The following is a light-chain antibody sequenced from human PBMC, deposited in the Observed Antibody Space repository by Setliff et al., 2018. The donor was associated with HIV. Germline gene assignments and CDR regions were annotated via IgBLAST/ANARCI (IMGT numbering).Light chain of an antibody. CDR2: DVS. V-gene: IGLV2-14*01. Sequence: QSVLTQPASVSGSPGQSITISCTGTSSDVGTYNAVYWYQQHPGKAPKLMIYDVSTRPSGVSNRFSGYKSGNTASLTISGLQTEDEADYYCSSYTSSSTDGFGTGTKVTVL. J-gene: IGLJ1*01. CDR3: SSYTSSSTDG. CDR1: SSDVGTYNA.